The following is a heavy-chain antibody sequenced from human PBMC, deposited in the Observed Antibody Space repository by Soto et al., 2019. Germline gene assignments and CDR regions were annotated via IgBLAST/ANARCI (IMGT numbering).Heavy chain of an antibody. J-gene: IGHJ4*02. Sequence: ASVTVSCKASGYTFTNHDINWVRQAPGQRLEWMGWMNANNGNTKYSQKFQGRVTITRDPSASTAYMELSSLRSEDTAVYYCARDLGGWPDYWGQGTLVTVSS. CDR2: MNANNGNT. V-gene: IGHV1-3*01. CDR3: ARDLGGWPDY. D-gene: IGHD2-15*01. CDR1: GYTFTNHD.